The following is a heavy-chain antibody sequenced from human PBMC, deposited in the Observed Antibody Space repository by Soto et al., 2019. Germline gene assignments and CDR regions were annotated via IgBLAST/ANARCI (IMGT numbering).Heavy chain of an antibody. J-gene: IGHJ6*02. Sequence: QVPLVESGGGVVQPGRSLRLSCAASGFTFSSYAMHWVRQAPGKGLEWVAVISYDGSNKYYADSVKGRFTISRDNSKNTLYLQMNSLRAEDTAVYYCARPIYDYGEPYGMDVWGQGTTVTVSS. CDR1: GFTFSSYA. CDR2: ISYDGSNK. CDR3: ARPIYDYGEPYGMDV. D-gene: IGHD4-17*01. V-gene: IGHV3-30-3*01.